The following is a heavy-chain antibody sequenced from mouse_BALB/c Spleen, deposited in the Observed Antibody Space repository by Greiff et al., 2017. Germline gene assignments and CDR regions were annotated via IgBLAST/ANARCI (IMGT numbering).Heavy chain of an antibody. CDR3: ARDRGNYVYYYAMDY. CDR1: GFSLTGYG. V-gene: IGHV2-6-7*01. J-gene: IGHJ4*01. D-gene: IGHD2-1*01. CDR2: IWGDGST. Sequence: VQLQESGPGLVAPSQSLSITCTVSGFSLTGYGVNWVRQPPGKGLEWLGMIWGDGSTDYNSALKSRLSISKDNSKSQVFLKMNSLQTDDTARYYCARDRGNYVYYYAMDYWGQGTSVTVSS.